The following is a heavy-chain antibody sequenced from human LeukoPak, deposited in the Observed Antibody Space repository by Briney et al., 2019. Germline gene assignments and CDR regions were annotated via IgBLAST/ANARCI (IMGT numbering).Heavy chain of an antibody. CDR3: ARGGYRSSWYVGY. V-gene: IGHV4-34*01. D-gene: IGHD6-13*01. J-gene: IGHJ4*02. CDR2: INHSGST. Sequence: PSETLSLTCAVYGGSFSGYYWSWIRQPPGKGLEWIGEINHSGSTNYNPSLKSRVTISGDPSKNQFSLKLSAVTAADTAVYYCARGGYRSSWYVGYWGQGTVVTVSS. CDR1: GGSFSGYY.